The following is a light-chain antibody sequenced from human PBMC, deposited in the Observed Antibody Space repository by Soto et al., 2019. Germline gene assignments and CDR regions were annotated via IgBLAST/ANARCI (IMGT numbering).Light chain of an antibody. V-gene: IGKV3-20*01. CDR3: QQYGSSGT. Sequence: EVVWTQSPATLSLSPGETATLSCRASQSFGSSLAWYQQKPGQAPRLLIYGASNRATGIPDRFSGSGSGTDFTLTISRLEPEDFAVYYCQQYGSSGTFGQGTKVDIK. J-gene: IGKJ1*01. CDR1: QSFGSS. CDR2: GAS.